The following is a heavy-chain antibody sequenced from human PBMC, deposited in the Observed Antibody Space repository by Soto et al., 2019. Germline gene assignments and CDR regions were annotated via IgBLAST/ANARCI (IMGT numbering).Heavy chain of an antibody. V-gene: IGHV1-8*01. D-gene: IGHD6-6*01. CDR3: ARAEAARPNGGTYYYGMDV. CDR1: GYTFTSYD. J-gene: IGHJ6*02. Sequence: GTPVEVSCTSSGYTFTSYDINWVRQATGQGLEWMGWMNPNSGNTGYAQKFQGRVTMTRNTSISTAYMELSSLRSEDTAVYYCARAEAARPNGGTYYYGMDVWGQGTTVTVS. CDR2: MNPNSGNT.